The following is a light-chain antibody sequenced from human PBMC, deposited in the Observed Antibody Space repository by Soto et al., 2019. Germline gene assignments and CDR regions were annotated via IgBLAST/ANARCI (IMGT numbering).Light chain of an antibody. CDR2: DGT. J-gene: IGKJ3*01. Sequence: EIVLTQSPATTSLSSGEGANLXXRASQSVSSYLAWYQQKPGQAPWILIYDGTNRATGIPARFSGSGSGTDFTLTISSLEPEDFAVYYCQQRSNWPTFGPGTKVDIK. CDR1: QSVSSY. CDR3: QQRSNWPT. V-gene: IGKV3-11*01.